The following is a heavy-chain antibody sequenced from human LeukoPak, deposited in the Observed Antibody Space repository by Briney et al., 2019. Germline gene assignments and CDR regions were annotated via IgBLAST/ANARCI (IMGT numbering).Heavy chain of an antibody. Sequence: GGSLRLSXAASGFTFSSYAMSWVRQAPGKGLEWVSAISGSGGSTYYADSVKGRFTISRDNSKNTLYLQMNSLRAEDTAVYYCAKDRGGIVDTAMVIPYWGQGTLVTVSS. CDR3: AKDRGGIVDTAMVIPY. CDR2: ISGSGGST. D-gene: IGHD5-18*01. J-gene: IGHJ4*02. V-gene: IGHV3-23*01. CDR1: GFTFSSYA.